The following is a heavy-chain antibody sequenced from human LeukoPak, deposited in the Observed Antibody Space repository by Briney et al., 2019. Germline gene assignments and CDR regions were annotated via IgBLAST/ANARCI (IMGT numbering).Heavy chain of an antibody. D-gene: IGHD3-3*01. CDR1: GSIFTSYW. Sequence: GEALQISCEGSGSIFTSYWIGWVRPLPGKGLEWMGIIYPGDSDTRYSPSFQGQATISADKSISTAYLQWSSLKASDTAMYYCARGPRFLEWLLDYWGQGTLVTVSS. CDR2: IYPGDSDT. CDR3: ARGPRFLEWLLDY. J-gene: IGHJ4*02. V-gene: IGHV5-51*01.